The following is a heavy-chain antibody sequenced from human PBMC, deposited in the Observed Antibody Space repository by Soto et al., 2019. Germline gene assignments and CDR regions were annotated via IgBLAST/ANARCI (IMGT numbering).Heavy chain of an antibody. J-gene: IGHJ4*02. CDR3: ARVDYDYVWGSYRYTVPGAFDC. CDR1: GGSISSYH. D-gene: IGHD3-16*02. V-gene: IGHV4-59*01. Sequence: ASETLSLTCTVSGGSISSYHWSWIRQPPGKGLEWIGYIYYSGSTNYNPSLKSRVTISVDTSKNQFSLKLSSVTAADTAVYYCARVDYDYVWGSYRYTVPGAFDCWGQGALVTVSS. CDR2: IYYSGST.